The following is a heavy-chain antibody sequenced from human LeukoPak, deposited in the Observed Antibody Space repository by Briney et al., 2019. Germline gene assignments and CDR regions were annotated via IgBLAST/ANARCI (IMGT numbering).Heavy chain of an antibody. D-gene: IGHD1-26*01. Sequence: SVKVSCKVFGDTFSSSAISWVRQAPGQGLECMGGIIPSLGTANYARKFRGRVTITADESTSTAYMELSSLTSDDTAVYYCAHTLPGGINFSFDYWGQGTLVTVSS. CDR3: AHTLPGGINFSFDY. CDR1: GDTFSSSA. V-gene: IGHV1-69*13. CDR2: IIPSLGTA. J-gene: IGHJ4*02.